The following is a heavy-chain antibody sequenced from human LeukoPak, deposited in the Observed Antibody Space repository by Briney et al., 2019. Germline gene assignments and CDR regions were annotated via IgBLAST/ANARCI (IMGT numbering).Heavy chain of an antibody. J-gene: IGHJ6*02. CDR1: GVPIASASYY. V-gene: IGHV4-61*02. CDR2: LYTNGNT. CDR3: AGGQAPPGIYYYYGMDV. Sequence: SQTLSLTCTVSGVPIASASYYWSWVRQPAGQGLEWIGLYTNGNTNYNPSLKSRGTISVDTSNNQFSLNLNCVTAADTAVYYFAGGQAPPGIYYYYGMDVWGQGTTVTVSS. D-gene: IGHD1-14*01.